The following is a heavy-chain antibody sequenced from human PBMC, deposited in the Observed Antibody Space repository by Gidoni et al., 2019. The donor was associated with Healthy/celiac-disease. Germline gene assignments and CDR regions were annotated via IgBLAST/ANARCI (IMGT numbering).Heavy chain of an antibody. CDR1: GFTFDDYA. D-gene: IGHD6-13*01. J-gene: IGHJ6*02. V-gene: IGHV3-9*01. Sequence: EVHLVESGGGLVQPGRSLRLSCAASGFTFDDYAMHGVRQAPGKGLEWVSGISWNSGSIGYADSVKGRFTISRDNAKNSLYLQMNSLRAEDTALYYCAKDIEQQLDGMDVWGQGTTVTVSS. CDR2: ISWNSGSI. CDR3: AKDIEQQLDGMDV.